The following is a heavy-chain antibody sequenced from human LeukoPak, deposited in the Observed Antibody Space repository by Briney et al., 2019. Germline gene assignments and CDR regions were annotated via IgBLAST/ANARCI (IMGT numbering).Heavy chain of an antibody. CDR1: GGSISSYY. V-gene: IGHV4-59*01. J-gene: IGHJ4*02. CDR2: IYYSGST. Sequence: SETLSLTCTVSGGSISSYYWSWIRQPPGKGLDWIGYIYYSGSTNYNPSLKSRVTISVKTSKNQFSLELRSVTAADTAVYYCARVTGYTIEDYFDYWGQGTLVTVSS. CDR3: ARVTGYTIEDYFDY. D-gene: IGHD3-9*01.